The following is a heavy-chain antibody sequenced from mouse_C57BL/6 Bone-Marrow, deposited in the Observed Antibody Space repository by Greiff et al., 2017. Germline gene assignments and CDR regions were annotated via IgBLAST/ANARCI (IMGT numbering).Heavy chain of an antibody. CDR1: GYTFTSYW. V-gene: IGHV1-64*01. CDR3: ARGGITTVVADAY. D-gene: IGHD1-1*01. Sequence: QVQLQQPGAELVKPGASVKLSCKASGYTFTSYWMHWVKQRPGQGLEWIGMIHPNSGSTNYNEKFKSKATLTVDTSSSTAYMQLSSLTSEDSAVYYCARGGITTVVADAYWGQGTLVTVSA. CDR2: IHPNSGST. J-gene: IGHJ3*01.